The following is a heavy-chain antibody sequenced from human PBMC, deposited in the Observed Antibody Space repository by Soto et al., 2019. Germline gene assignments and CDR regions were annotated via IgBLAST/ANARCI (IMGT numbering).Heavy chain of an antibody. J-gene: IGHJ6*02. CDR2: IWYDGSNK. CDR1: GFTVSSYG. V-gene: IGHV3-33*01. CDR3: AREDFWSGYSEARDYYYYGMDV. Sequence: GGSLRLSCAASGFTVSSYGMHWVRQAPGKGLEWVAVIWYDGSNKYYADSVKGRFTISRDNSKNTLYLQMNSLRAEDTAVYYCAREDFWSGYSEARDYYYYGMDVWGQGTTVTVSS. D-gene: IGHD3-3*01.